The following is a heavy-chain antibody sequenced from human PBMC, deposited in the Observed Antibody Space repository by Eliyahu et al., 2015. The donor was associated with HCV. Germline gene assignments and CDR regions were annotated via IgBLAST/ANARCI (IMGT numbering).Heavy chain of an antibody. J-gene: IGHJ4*02. Sequence: QVQLVESGGGVVXPGRSLXLSCAASGFSFSYYGIHWVRQAPGKGLEWVASISYDEDNRYADSVKGRITISRDNSKNTVYLLMNSLRAEDTAVYYCARVGTAANYYFDYWGQGTLVTVSS. CDR1: GFSFSYYG. CDR2: ISYDEDNR. V-gene: IGHV3-30*03. CDR3: ARVGTAANYYFDY. D-gene: IGHD6-13*01.